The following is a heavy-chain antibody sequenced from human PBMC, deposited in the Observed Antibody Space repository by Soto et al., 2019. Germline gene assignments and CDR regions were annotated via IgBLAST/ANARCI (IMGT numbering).Heavy chain of an antibody. CDR1: GFTFSSYA. CDR3: ARDYSILTGYYLPGY. D-gene: IGHD3-9*01. V-gene: IGHV3-30-3*01. CDR2: ISYDGSNK. Sequence: GGSLRLSCAASGFTFSSYAMHWVRQAPGKGLEWVAVISYDGSNKYYADSVKGRFTISRDNSKNTLYLQMNSLRAEDTAVYYCARDYSILTGYYLPGYWGQGTLVTVSS. J-gene: IGHJ4*02.